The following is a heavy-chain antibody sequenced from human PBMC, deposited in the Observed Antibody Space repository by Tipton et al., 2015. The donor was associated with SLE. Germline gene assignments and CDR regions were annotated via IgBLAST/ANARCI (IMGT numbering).Heavy chain of an antibody. J-gene: IGHJ3*02. CDR1: GGSISSYC. V-gene: IGHV4-4*08. Sequence: TLSLTCAVSGGSISSYCWSCVRQPPGKGLEWIWYVYTNGSTHYNPSLKRRVTISVDTSKNQFTLKLSSVTAADTVVYYCSRDFGAMVQGEGAFDIWGQGKMVTVSS. CDR2: VYTNGST. CDR3: SRDFGAMVQGEGAFDI. D-gene: IGHD3-10*01.